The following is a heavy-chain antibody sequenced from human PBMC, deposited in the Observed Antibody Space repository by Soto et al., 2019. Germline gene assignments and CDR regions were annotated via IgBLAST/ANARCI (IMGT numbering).Heavy chain of an antibody. D-gene: IGHD2-21*02. CDR2: IYPGDSDT. J-gene: IGHJ3*02. Sequence: PGESLKISCKGSRYSFTSYWIGWVRQMPGKGLEWMGIIYPGDSDTRYSPSFQGQVTISADKSISTAYLQWSSLKASDTAMYYCARPLKFGVVTGAFDIWGQGTMVTVSS. CDR3: ARPLKFGVVTGAFDI. CDR1: RYSFTSYW. V-gene: IGHV5-51*01.